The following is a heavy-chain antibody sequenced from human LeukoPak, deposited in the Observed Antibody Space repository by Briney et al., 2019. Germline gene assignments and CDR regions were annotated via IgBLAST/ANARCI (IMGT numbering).Heavy chain of an antibody. Sequence: GGSLRLSCVASGFTFSSYSMNWVRQAPGKGLEWVSSISSSSSYIYYADSVKGRFTISRDNAKNSLYLQMNSLRAEDTAVYYCARVTEAPYYFDYWGQGTLVTVSS. CDR3: ARVTEAPYYFDY. CDR2: ISSSSSYI. CDR1: GFTFSSYS. V-gene: IGHV3-21*01. J-gene: IGHJ4*02.